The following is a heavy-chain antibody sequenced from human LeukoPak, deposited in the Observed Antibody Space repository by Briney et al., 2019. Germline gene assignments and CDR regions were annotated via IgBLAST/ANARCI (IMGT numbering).Heavy chain of an antibody. V-gene: IGHV4-61*01. CDR3: ARDNYDYVWGSYRHLDY. Sequence: SETLSLTCTVSGYSISSGYYWSWIRQPPGKGLECIGYISYSGTTHYNPSLKSRVTISVDTSKNQFSLKVTSVTAADTAVYYCARDNYDYVWGSYRHLDYWGQGNLVTVSS. J-gene: IGHJ4*02. CDR1: GYSISSGYY. CDR2: ISYSGTT. D-gene: IGHD3-16*02.